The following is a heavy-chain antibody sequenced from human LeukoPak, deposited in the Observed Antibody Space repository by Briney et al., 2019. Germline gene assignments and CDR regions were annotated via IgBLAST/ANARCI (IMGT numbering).Heavy chain of an antibody. CDR3: AKGRGYCTGGSGYSDY. D-gene: IGHD2-15*01. CDR1: GFTFSNYA. Sequence: GGSLRLSCTASGFTFSNYAMSWVRHAPGKGLELVSTISGSDGSTYYADSVKGRFTISRDNSKNTLYLQMNSLRVEDTAIYYCAKGRGYCTGGSGYSDYWGQGTLVTASS. CDR2: ISGSDGST. J-gene: IGHJ4*02. V-gene: IGHV3-23*01.